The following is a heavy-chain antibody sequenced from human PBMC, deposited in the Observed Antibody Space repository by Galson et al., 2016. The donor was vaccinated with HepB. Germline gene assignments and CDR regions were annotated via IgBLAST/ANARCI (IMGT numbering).Heavy chain of an antibody. D-gene: IGHD1-26*01. Sequence: SLRLSCAASGFTFSSYSINWVRQAPGKGLEWVSYIVSGSRTIYYAGSVKGRFTIPRDNAKNSLYLQMNSLRDEDTAVYYCAIIVGPKEPPRFWGQGTLVTVSS. CDR3: AIIVGPKEPPRF. V-gene: IGHV3-48*02. CDR2: IVSGSRTI. CDR1: GFTFSSYS. J-gene: IGHJ4*02.